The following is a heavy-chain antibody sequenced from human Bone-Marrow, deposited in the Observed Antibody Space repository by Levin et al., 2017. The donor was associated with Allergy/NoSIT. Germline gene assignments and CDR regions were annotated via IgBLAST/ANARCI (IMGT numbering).Heavy chain of an antibody. V-gene: IGHV1-69*13. J-gene: IGHJ6*02. CDR2: IIPIFGTA. CDR1: GGTFSSYA. CDR3: ARAGSETDRYCSSTSCYAYYYYYGMDV. Sequence: SVKVSCKASGGTFSSYAISWVRQAPGQGLEWMGGIIPIFGTANYAQKFQGRVTITADESTSTAYMELSSLRSEDTAVYYCARAGSETDRYCSSTSCYAYYYYYGMDVWGQGTTVTVSS. D-gene: IGHD2-2*01.